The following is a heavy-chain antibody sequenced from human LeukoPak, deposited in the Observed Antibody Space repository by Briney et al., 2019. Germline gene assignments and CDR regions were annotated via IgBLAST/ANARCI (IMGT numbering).Heavy chain of an antibody. V-gene: IGHV4-59*01. CDR1: GGSISSYY. CDR3: ARRIVVVPADAFDI. D-gene: IGHD2-2*01. J-gene: IGHJ3*02. CDR2: IYYSGST. Sequence: SETLSLTCTVSGGSISSYYWSWIRQPPGKGLEWIGYIYYSGSTNYNPSLKSRVTISVDTSKNQFSLKLSSVTAADTAVYYCARRIVVVPADAFDIWGQGTMVTVSS.